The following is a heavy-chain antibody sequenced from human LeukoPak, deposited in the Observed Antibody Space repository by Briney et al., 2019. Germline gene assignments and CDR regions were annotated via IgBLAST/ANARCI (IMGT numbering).Heavy chain of an antibody. CDR2: ISYDGSNK. CDR1: GFTFSSYA. CDR3: ARDGPNHSSGWYDY. Sequence: GGSLRLSCAASGFTFSSYAMHWVRQAPGKGLEWVAVISYDGSNKYYADSVKGRFTISRDNSKNTLYLQMNGLRAEDTAVYYCARDGPNHSSGWYDYWGQGTLVTVSS. J-gene: IGHJ4*02. D-gene: IGHD6-19*01. V-gene: IGHV3-30-3*01.